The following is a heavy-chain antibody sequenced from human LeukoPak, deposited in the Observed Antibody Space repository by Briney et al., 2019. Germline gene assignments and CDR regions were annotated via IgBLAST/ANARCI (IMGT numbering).Heavy chain of an antibody. CDR2: INSDGSST. J-gene: IGHJ3*02. D-gene: IGHD3-3*01. CDR1: GFTFSRYW. V-gene: IGHV3-74*01. Sequence: GGSLRLSCAASGFTFSRYWMHWVRQAPGKGLLWVSRINSDGSSTYYADSVKGRFTTSRDNAKNALHLQMNSLTAEDTAVYYCVLDRFSSFDFDIWGQGTMVTVSS. CDR3: VLDRFSSFDFDI.